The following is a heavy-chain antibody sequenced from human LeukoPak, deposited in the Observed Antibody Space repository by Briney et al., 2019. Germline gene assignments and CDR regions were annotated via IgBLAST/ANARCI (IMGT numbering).Heavy chain of an antibody. CDR3: ARDVYDFWTGYCDY. CDR1: GFAFSTYS. J-gene: IGHJ4*02. CDR2: IKSSSDTT. Sequence: GGSLRLSCAASGFAFSTYSTDWVRQAPGKGLEWVSYIKSSSDTTYYADSVKGRFTTSRDNAKNSLYLQMNSLRAEDTAVYYCARDVYDFWTGYCDYWGQGTLVTVSS. V-gene: IGHV3-48*04. D-gene: IGHD3-3*01.